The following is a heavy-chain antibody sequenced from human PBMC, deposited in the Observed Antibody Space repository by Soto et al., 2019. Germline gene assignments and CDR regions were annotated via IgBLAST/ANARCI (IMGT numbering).Heavy chain of an antibody. CDR2: IYWDDDK. Sequence: QITLKESGPPLVKPTQTRTLTCTFSGFSLSTSGVGVGWIRQPPGKALEWLALIYWDDDKRYSPSLKSRLTITKDTSKTPVVLTMTNTDPFDIAPYYCARPTQLRYWDSGWYVALWGRGTLVTVSS. CDR3: ARPTQLRYWDSGWYVAL. J-gene: IGHJ2*01. D-gene: IGHD3-9*01. V-gene: IGHV2-5*02. CDR1: GFSLSTSGVG.